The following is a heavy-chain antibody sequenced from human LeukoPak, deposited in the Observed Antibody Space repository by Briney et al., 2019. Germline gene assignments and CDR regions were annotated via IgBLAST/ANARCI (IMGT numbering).Heavy chain of an antibody. CDR3: ARTLPDIVVVPAAPPSFDY. CDR1: GYTFTSYC. J-gene: IGHJ4*02. Sequence: ASVKVSCKASGYTFTSYCISWVRQAPGQGLEWMGWISAYNGNTNYAQKLQGRVTMTTDTSTSTAYMELRSLRSDDTAVYYCARTLPDIVVVPAAPPSFDYWGQGTLVTVSS. CDR2: ISAYNGNT. D-gene: IGHD2-2*01. V-gene: IGHV1-18*01.